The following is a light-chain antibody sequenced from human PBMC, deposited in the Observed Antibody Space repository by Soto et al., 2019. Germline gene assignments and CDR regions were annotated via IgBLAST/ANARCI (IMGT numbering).Light chain of an antibody. CDR1: ESVLYSSNNKNY. CDR2: WAS. Sequence: DIVMTQSPDSLAVSLGERATINCKSSESVLYSSNNKNYLAWYQQKPGQPPKXXXYWASTRESGVPDRFSGSGSGTDGTLTISSLKAEDGAVYYCQQYYSTTPTFGGGTKVDIK. V-gene: IGKV4-1*01. CDR3: QQYYSTTPT. J-gene: IGKJ4*01.